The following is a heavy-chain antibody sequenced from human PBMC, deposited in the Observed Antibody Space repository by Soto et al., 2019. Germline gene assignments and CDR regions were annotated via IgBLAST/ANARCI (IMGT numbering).Heavy chain of an antibody. CDR2: IRDKARGYTT. D-gene: IGHD2-21*02. J-gene: IGHJ3*02. CDR3: TRLLAYCGGDCHSFAFDI. V-gene: IGHV3-72*01. CDR1: GFTFSDHF. Sequence: GGSLRLSCAASGFTFSDHFMEWVRQAPGKGPEWVGRIRDKARGYTTDYAASVKGRFTISRDDSKNSLYLQMNSLKPEDTALYYCTRLLAYCGGDCHSFAFDIWGQGTMVTVSS.